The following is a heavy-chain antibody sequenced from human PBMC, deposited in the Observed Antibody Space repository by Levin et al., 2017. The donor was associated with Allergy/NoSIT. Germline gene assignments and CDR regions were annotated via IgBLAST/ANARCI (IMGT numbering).Heavy chain of an antibody. CDR3: ARGADRYSRLLIGY. Sequence: ASETLSLTCAVYGGSFSGYYWTWIRQPPGKGLEWIGEINHSGSTNYNPSLKSRVTISVDTSKNQFSLMLSSVTAADTAVYFCARGADRYSRLLIGYWGQGTLVTVSS. D-gene: IGHD6-13*01. J-gene: IGHJ4*02. V-gene: IGHV4-34*01. CDR2: INHSGST. CDR1: GGSFSGYY.